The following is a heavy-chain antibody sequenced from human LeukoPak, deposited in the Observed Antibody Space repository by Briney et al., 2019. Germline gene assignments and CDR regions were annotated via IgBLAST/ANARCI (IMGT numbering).Heavy chain of an antibody. V-gene: IGHV1-2*06. CDR2: INPNSGGT. CDR1: GYTFTGYY. CDR3: AIQDGYDSDAFDI. J-gene: IGHJ3*02. Sequence: ASVKVSCKASGYTFTGYYMHWVRQAPGQGLEWMGRINPNSGGTNYAQKFQGRVTMTRDTSISTAYMELSRLRSDDTAVYYCAIQDGYDSDAFDIWGQGTMVTVSS. D-gene: IGHD5-24*01.